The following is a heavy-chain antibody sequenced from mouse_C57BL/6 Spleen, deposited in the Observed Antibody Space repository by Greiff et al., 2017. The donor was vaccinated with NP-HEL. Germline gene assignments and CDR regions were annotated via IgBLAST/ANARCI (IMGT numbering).Heavy chain of an antibody. D-gene: IGHD1-1*01. V-gene: IGHV1-4*01. CDR2: INPSSGYT. Sequence: QVQLKESGAELARPGASVKMSCKASGYTFTSYTMHWVKQRPGQGLEWIGYINPSSGYTKYNQKFKDKATLTADKSSSTAYMQLSSLTSEDSAVYYCARRGYYYGSSYVWYFDVWGTGTTVTVSS. J-gene: IGHJ1*03. CDR3: ARRGYYYGSSYVWYFDV. CDR1: GYTFTSYT.